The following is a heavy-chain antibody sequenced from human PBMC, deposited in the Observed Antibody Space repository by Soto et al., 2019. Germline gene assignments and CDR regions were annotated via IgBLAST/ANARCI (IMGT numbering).Heavy chain of an antibody. CDR3: ARVAGSGSYLDYYYYGMEV. D-gene: IGHD1-26*01. V-gene: IGHV1-69*13. Sequence: ASVKVSCKASGGTFSSYAISCVRQAPGQGLEWMGGIIPIFGTANYAQKFQGRVTITADESTSTAYMELSSLRSEDTAVYYCARVAGSGSYLDYYYYGMEVWGQGTTVTVSS. J-gene: IGHJ6*02. CDR2: IIPIFGTA. CDR1: GGTFSSYA.